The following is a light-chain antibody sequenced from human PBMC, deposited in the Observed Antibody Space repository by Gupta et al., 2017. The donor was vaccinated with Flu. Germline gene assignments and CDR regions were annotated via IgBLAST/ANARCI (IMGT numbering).Light chain of an antibody. CDR2: GTS. J-gene: IGKJ2*01. CDR3: RYDGASPYT. V-gene: IGKV3-20*01. CDR1: ESINRNN. Sequence: GTLPLSPGERVTLSGMASESINRNNLATHPQKPGLAPRLLMYGTSNRAPGIPDRFSGGASGSDFTLSINMLDPEDSALFFSRYDGASPYTLGPGTKMEIK.